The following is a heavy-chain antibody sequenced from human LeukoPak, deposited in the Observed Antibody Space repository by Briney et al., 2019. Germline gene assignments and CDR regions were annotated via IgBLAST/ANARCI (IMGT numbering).Heavy chain of an antibody. J-gene: IGHJ2*01. CDR3: EKGWGPYPFDL. CDR2: ISGSGGST. D-gene: IGHD1-26*01. V-gene: IGHV3-23*01. Sequence: AGSLRLSCAASGFTFSSYAMSWVRQAPGKGLKWVSAISGSGGSTYYADSVKGRFTTSRDNSKNTLYLQMNSLRAEDTAVYYSEKGWGPYPFDLWGRGTLVTVSS. CDR1: GFTFSSYA.